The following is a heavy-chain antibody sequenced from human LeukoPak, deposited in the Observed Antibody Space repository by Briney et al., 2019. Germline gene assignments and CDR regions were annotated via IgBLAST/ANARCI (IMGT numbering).Heavy chain of an antibody. CDR2: ISSSGSTI. Sequence: LEWVSYISSSGSTIYYADSVKGRFTISRDNAKNSLYLQMNSLRAEVTAVYYCARGSGSSGWYEYFDLWCRGTLVAVSS. J-gene: IGHJ2*01. V-gene: IGHV3-11*01. D-gene: IGHD6-19*01. CDR3: ARGSGSSGWYEYFDL.